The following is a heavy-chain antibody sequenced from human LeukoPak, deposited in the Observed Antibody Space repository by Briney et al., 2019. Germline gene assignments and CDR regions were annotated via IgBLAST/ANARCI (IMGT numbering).Heavy chain of an antibody. CDR2: IISSSSYI. D-gene: IGHD3-22*01. CDR3: ARDLHYYDSSGYYQY. V-gene: IGHV3-21*01. Sequence: AGSLRLSCAAYGFTFSSYSMNWVRQAPGKGLGWVSSIISSSSYIYYADSVKGRFTISRDTAKSSLYLQMNSLRAEDTAVYYCARDLHYYDSSGYYQYWGQGTLVTVSS. J-gene: IGHJ4*02. CDR1: GFTFSSYS.